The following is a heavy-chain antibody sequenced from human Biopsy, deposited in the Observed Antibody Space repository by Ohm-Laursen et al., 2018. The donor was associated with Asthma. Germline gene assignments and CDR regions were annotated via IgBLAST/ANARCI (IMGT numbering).Heavy chain of an antibody. J-gene: IGHJ6*02. CDR1: GYTFNSAG. Sequence: SVKVSCKTSGYTFNSAGITWVRQAPGQGLEWMGWISVYNGNTKVAQKLQDRVTMITDTSTSTAYMELRSLRSDDTAVYFCARAVDYSHYYRIDVWGQGTTVTVS. CDR2: ISVYNGNT. D-gene: IGHD3-10*01. V-gene: IGHV1-18*01. CDR3: ARAVDYSHYYRIDV.